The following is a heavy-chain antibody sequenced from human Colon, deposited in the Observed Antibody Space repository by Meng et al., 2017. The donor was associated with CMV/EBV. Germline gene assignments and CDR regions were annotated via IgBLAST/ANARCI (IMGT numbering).Heavy chain of an antibody. Sequence: GESLKISCAGSGFTFSNYWMSWVRQAPGKGLEWVANINQDGSEKYYADSVTGRLTISRYNAKNSLDLQISSLRADDTAVYYCARAPESSAQYHIAYWGQGTLVTVSS. CDR1: GFTFSNYW. CDR2: INQDGSEK. D-gene: IGHD6-25*01. V-gene: IGHV3-7*01. CDR3: ARAPESSAQYHIAY. J-gene: IGHJ4*02.